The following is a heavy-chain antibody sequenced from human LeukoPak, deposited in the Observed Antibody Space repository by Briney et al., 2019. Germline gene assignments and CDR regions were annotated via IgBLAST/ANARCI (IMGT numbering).Heavy chain of an antibody. CDR3: AKDRDTISIYYFYGMDV. V-gene: IGHV3-30*18. CDR1: GFTFSTYA. CDR2: ISYDGSHK. Sequence: GRSLTLSCAASGFTFSTYAMHWVRQVPGKGLEWVAVISYDGSHKYYPDSVKGRFTISRDNSKNTLYLQMSSLRPEDTAIYYCAKDRDTISIYYFYGMDVWGQGTTVTVSS. J-gene: IGHJ6*02. D-gene: IGHD5-18*01.